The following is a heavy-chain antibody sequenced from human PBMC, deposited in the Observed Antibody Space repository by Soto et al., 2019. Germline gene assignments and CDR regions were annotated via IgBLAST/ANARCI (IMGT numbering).Heavy chain of an antibody. Sequence: QLQLQESGPGLVKPSETLSLTCNASGASISSSPYAWGWIRQSAGKGLEWIGTIDYGGTIYYNPSLKSRITISLDTSKNQISLRLSSVTAADTAVYYCARHVHNQGYEYYFASWGQGTLVTDSS. CDR2: IDYGGTI. CDR1: GASISSSPYA. J-gene: IGHJ4*02. D-gene: IGHD3-3*01. CDR3: ARHVHNQGYEYYFAS. V-gene: IGHV4-39*01.